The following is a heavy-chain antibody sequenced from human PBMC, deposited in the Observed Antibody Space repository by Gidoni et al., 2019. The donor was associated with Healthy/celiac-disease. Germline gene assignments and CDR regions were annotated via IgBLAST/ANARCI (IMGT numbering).Heavy chain of an antibody. J-gene: IGHJ4*02. V-gene: IGHV3-73*02. CDR3: TRSRMVRGVIIALDY. Sequence: EVQLVESGGGLVQPGGSLKLSCAASGLPFSGSAMHWVRQASGKGLEWVGRIRSKANSYATAYAASVKGRFTISRDDSKNTAYLQMNSLKTEDTAVYYCTRSRMVRGVIIALDYWGQGTLVTVSS. D-gene: IGHD3-10*01. CDR1: GLPFSGSA. CDR2: IRSKANSYAT.